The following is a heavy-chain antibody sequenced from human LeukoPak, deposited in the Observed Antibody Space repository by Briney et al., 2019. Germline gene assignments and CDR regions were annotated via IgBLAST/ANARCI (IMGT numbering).Heavy chain of an antibody. D-gene: IGHD6-13*01. CDR3: ARGPPYSSSWYADYYYYYYMNV. Sequence: GGSLRLSCAASGFTFSDYYMSWIRQAPRKGLEWVSYISSSGSTIYYADSVKGRFTISRDNAKNSLYLQMNSLRAEDTAVYYCARGPPYSSSWYADYYYYYYMNVWGKGTTVTVSS. V-gene: IGHV3-11*01. CDR2: ISSSGSTI. J-gene: IGHJ6*03. CDR1: GFTFSDYY.